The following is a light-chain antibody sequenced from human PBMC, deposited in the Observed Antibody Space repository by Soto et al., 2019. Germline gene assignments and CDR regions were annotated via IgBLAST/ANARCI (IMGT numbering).Light chain of an antibody. CDR3: CSYAGSRRNF. CDR2: EGS. V-gene: IGLV2-23*01. Sequence: QSVLTQPASVSGSPGQWITISCTGTSSDVGSYNLVSWYQQHPGKAPKLMIYEGSKRPSGVSNRFSGSKSGNTASLTISGLQAEDEADYYCCSYAGSRRNFFGTGTKVTVL. CDR1: SSDVGSYNL. J-gene: IGLJ1*01.